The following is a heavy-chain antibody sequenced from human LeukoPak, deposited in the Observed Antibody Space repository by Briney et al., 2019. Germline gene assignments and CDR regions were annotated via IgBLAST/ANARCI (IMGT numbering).Heavy chain of an antibody. D-gene: IGHD3-3*01. Sequence: ASVKVSCKASGYSLTTYYMHWVRQAPGEGLEWMGVISPRDGGTNYAQKFQGRITMTWDTSTSTVYMELSSLRSDDTAVFYCARAKDFWSGYPFHDYWGQGTLVTVSS. V-gene: IGHV1-46*01. J-gene: IGHJ4*02. CDR2: ISPRDGGT. CDR3: ARAKDFWSGYPFHDY. CDR1: GYSLTTYY.